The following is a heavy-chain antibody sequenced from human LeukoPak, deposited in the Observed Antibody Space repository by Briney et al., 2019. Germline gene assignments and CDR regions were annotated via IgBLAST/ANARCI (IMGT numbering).Heavy chain of an antibody. CDR2: INTNTGNP. J-gene: IGHJ6*02. CDR3: ARQSGNFYYYGMDV. Sequence: ASVKVSCKASGYTFTSYAMNWVRQDPGQGLEWMGWINTNTGNPTCVQGFTGRFVFSLDTSVSTAYLQISSLKDEDNAVYYCARQSGNFYYYGMDVWGQGTTVTVSS. V-gene: IGHV7-4-1*02. CDR1: GYTFTSYA.